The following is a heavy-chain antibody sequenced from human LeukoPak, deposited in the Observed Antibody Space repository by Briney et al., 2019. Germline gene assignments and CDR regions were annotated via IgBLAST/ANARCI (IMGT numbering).Heavy chain of an antibody. D-gene: IGHD3-3*01. Sequence: GRSLRLSCAASGFTFSSYAMHWVRQAPGKGLELVAVISYDGSKKYHADSVKGRFTISRDNSNKMQYLEMDSLRADDTAVYYCARGGDFWSGYKTHEYGLDVWAKGPRSPSP. J-gene: IGHJ6*02. CDR3: ARGGDFWSGYKTHEYGLDV. CDR1: GFTFSSYA. CDR2: ISYDGSKK. V-gene: IGHV3-30-3*01.